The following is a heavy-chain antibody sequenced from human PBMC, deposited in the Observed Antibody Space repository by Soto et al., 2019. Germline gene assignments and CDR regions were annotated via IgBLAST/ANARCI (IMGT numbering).Heavy chain of an antibody. Sequence: PSETLSLTCTVSGGSISSSSYYWGWIRQPPGKGLEWIGSIYYSGSTYYNPSLKSRVTISVDTSKNQFSLKLSSVTAADTAVYYCARFLRGGYDFWSGYSRSYYYGMDVWGQGTTVTVSS. CDR3: ARFLRGGYDFWSGYSRSYYYGMDV. D-gene: IGHD3-3*01. CDR2: IYYSGST. CDR1: GGSISSSSYY. V-gene: IGHV4-39*01. J-gene: IGHJ6*02.